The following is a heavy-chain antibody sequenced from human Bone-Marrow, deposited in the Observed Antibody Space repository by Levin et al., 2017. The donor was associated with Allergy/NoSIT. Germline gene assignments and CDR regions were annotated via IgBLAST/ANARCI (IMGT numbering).Heavy chain of an antibody. J-gene: IGHJ4*02. Sequence: SETLSLTCAVYGGSFSGYYWSWIRQPPGKGLEWIGEINHSGSTNYNPSLKSRVTISVDTSKNQFSLKLSSVTAADTAVYYCARDLYALDYWGQGTLVTVSS. CDR3: ARDLYALDY. CDR1: GGSFSGYY. CDR2: INHSGST. D-gene: IGHD5/OR15-5a*01. V-gene: IGHV4-34*01.